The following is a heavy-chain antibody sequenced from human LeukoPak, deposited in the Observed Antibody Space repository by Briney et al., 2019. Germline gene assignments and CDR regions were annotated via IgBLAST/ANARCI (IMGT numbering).Heavy chain of an antibody. J-gene: IGHJ6*03. D-gene: IGHD5-12*01. Sequence: SETLSLTCTVSGYSISSGYFWGWIRQPPGKGLEWIGSFYHSGITYYNPSLKSRVTISVEMSKNQFSLKLSSVTAADTAVYYCARLSGYGLHYYYYMDVWGSGTTVTVSS. V-gene: IGHV4-38-2*02. CDR3: ARLSGYGLHYYYYMDV. CDR2: FYHSGIT. CDR1: GYSISSGYF.